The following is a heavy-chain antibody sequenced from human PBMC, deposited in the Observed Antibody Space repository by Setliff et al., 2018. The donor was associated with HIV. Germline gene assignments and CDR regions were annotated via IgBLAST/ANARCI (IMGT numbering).Heavy chain of an antibody. CDR3: ANLWELGA. J-gene: IGHJ5*02. CDR2: IKQDGSEI. CDR1: GFIFSDYE. D-gene: IGHD3-16*01. V-gene: IGHV3-7*03. Sequence: HPGGSLRLSCAASGFIFSDYEMNWVRQAPGKGLEWVATIKQDGSEIYYMDSVKGRFTISRDNARTSLFLEMRSLRDEDTAVYLCANLWELGAWGQGTLVTVSS.